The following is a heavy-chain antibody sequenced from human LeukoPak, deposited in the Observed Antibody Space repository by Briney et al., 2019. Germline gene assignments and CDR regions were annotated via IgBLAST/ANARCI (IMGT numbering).Heavy chain of an antibody. CDR1: GFTFSSYW. CDR3: AATAMVGYYYYYGMDV. J-gene: IGHJ6*02. Sequence: GGSLRLSCAASGFTFSSYWMSWVRQAPGKGREWVANIKQDGSEKYYVDSVKGRFTISRDNAKNSLYLQMNSLRAEDTAVYYCAATAMVGYYYYYGMDVWGQGTTVTVSS. CDR2: IKQDGSEK. D-gene: IGHD5-18*01. V-gene: IGHV3-7*03.